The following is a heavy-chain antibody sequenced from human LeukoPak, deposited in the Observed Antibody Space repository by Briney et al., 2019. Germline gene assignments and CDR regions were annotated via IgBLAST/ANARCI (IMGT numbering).Heavy chain of an antibody. J-gene: IGHJ4*02. Sequence: ASVKVSCKASGYTFTGYYMHWVRQAPGQGLEWMGWINPNSGGTNYAQKFQGRVTMTRDTSISTAYMELSRLSSVTAADTAVYYCAREAARVKGSIDYWGQGTLVTVSS. V-gene: IGHV1-2*02. D-gene: IGHD6-6*01. CDR1: GYTFTGYY. CDR2: INPNSGGT. CDR3: AREAARVKGSIDY.